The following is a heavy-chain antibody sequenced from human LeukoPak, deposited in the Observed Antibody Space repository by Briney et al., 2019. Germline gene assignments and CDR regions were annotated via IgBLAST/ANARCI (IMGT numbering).Heavy chain of an antibody. V-gene: IGHV3-9*01. Sequence: PGGSRRLSCPASGFTFADATMHWVRQLPGKGLEWVSGINWNSGTMGYADSVKGRFPVSRDNAKNSLYLQMNSLKTEHTALYYCGKDPYMDVWGKGTTVTVSS. CDR1: GFTFADAT. J-gene: IGHJ6*03. CDR3: GKDPYMDV. CDR2: INWNSGTM.